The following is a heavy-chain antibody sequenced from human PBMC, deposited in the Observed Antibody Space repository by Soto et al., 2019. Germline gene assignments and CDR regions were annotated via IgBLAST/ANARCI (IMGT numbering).Heavy chain of an antibody. J-gene: IGHJ4*02. D-gene: IGHD6-19*01. CDR1: GFSLSTSAVG. Sequence: ITLRESGPALVKTTQTLTLTCTFSGFSLSTSAVGVGWIRQPPGKALEWLAIIDWDDDKHYSPSLKSRLVITKVTSKNQVVLTMTNMDPVDTATYYCARSKYGSAWTLDYWGQGTLVTVSS. V-gene: IGHV2-5*02. CDR3: ARSKYGSAWTLDY. CDR2: IDWDDDK.